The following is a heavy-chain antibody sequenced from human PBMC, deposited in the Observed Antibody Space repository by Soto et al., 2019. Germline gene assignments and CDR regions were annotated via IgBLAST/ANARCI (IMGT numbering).Heavy chain of an antibody. CDR3: ARIVDGGDCYSCYYFDY. J-gene: IGHJ4*02. V-gene: IGHV2-26*01. CDR2: IFSNDEK. CDR1: GFSLSNARMG. Sequence: SGPTLVNPTETLTLTCTVSGFSLSNARMGVSWIRQPPGKALEWLAHIFSNDEKSYSTSLKSRLTISKDTSKSQVVLTMTNMDPVDTATYYCARIVDGGDCYSCYYFDYWGQGTLVTVSS. D-gene: IGHD2-21*02.